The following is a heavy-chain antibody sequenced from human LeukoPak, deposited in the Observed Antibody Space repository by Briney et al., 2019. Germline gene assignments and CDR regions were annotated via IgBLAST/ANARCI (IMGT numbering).Heavy chain of an antibody. D-gene: IGHD2-2*01. V-gene: IGHV3-23*01. J-gene: IGHJ5*02. Sequence: PGGSLRLSCAASGFTFSNYAMSWVRQAPGKGLEWVSGLSGTGGMTYYAESVKGRFTISRDNSKNTLYLQMKSLRAEDTAIYYCVKDPLSSTRWFDPWGQGTLVTVSS. CDR3: VKDPLSSTRWFDP. CDR2: LSGTGGMT. CDR1: GFTFSNYA.